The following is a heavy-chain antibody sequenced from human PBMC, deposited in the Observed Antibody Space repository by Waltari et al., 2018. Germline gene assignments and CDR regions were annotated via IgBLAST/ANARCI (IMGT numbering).Heavy chain of an antibody. V-gene: IGHV3-23*03. J-gene: IGHJ4*02. D-gene: IGHD4-4*01. Sequence: EVQLLESGGALVQPGGSLRLSCAASGFSFTSYAMVWVRRAPGKGLEWVSIIYSGGSTYYADSVKGRFTVSRDNSKNTLYLEMHSLRAEDTAVYYCASDYSNYGRGSRVYWGQGTLVTVSS. CDR3: ASDYSNYGRGSRVY. CDR1: GFSFTSYA. CDR2: IYSGGST.